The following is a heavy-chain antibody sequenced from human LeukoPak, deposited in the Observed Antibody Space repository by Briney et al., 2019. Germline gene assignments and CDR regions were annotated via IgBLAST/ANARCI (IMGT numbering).Heavy chain of an antibody. V-gene: IGHV2-70*04. CDR2: IDWDDDK. J-gene: IGHJ3*02. D-gene: IGHD3-22*01. CDR1: GFSLSTNGMR. Sequence: SGPALVKPTQTLTLTCTSSGFSLSTNGMRVGWIRQPPGKALEWLARIDWDDDKFYTTSLKTRLTISKDTSKNQVVLTMTNMDPVDTATYYCARIKNYYDSSGYSEAFDIWGQGTMVTVSS. CDR3: ARIKNYYDSSGYSEAFDI.